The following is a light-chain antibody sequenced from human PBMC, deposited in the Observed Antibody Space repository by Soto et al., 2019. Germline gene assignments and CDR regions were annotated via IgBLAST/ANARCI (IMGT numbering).Light chain of an antibody. J-gene: IGKJ5*01. CDR2: GAS. V-gene: IGKV3-11*01. Sequence: EIGMTQSPATLSVSPGEIATLSCSASQSVSSNLAWYQQKPGQAPRLLIYGASTRATGIPARFSGSGSGTDFTLTISSLEPEDFAVYYCQQRSNWPITFGQGTRLEIK. CDR3: QQRSNWPIT. CDR1: QSVSSN.